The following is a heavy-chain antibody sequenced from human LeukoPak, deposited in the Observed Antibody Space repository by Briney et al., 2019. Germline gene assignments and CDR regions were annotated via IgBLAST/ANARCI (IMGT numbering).Heavy chain of an antibody. CDR2: IYYSGST. J-gene: IGHJ4*02. V-gene: IGHV4-31*03. CDR1: GGSISSGGYY. D-gene: IGHD1-26*01. Sequence: SETLSLTCTVSGGSISSGGYYWSWIRQHPGKGLEWIGYIYYSGSTYYNPSLKSRVTISVDTSKNQFSLKLSSVTAADTAVYYCARGPNRALPDYWGQGTLVTVSS. CDR3: ARGPNRALPDY.